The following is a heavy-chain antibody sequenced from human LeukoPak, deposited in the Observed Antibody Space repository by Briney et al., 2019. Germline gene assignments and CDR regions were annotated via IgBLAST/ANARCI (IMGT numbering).Heavy chain of an antibody. Sequence: GGSLRLSCAASGFTFSSYAMSWVRQAPGKGLEWVSAISGSGGSTYYADSVKGRFTISRDNSKNTLYLQMNSLRAEDTAVYYCAKDRLVGEQQLDINNWFDPWGQGTLVTVSS. J-gene: IGHJ5*02. CDR1: GFTFSSYA. CDR2: ISGSGGST. CDR3: AKDRLVGEQQLDINNWFDP. V-gene: IGHV3-23*01. D-gene: IGHD6-13*01.